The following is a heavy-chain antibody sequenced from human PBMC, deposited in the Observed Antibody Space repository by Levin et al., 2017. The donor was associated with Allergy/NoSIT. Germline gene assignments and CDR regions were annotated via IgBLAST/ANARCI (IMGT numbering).Heavy chain of an antibody. CDR3: ARATPETLFDY. D-gene: IGHD4-17*01. Sequence: GGSLRLSCAASGFTVSSNNYMSWVRQAPGKGLEWVSVIDSGGSTYYADSVKGRFSISRDNSKNTLYLQMNSLRAEDTAIYYCARATPETLFDYWGQGTLVTVSS. V-gene: IGHV3-53*01. CDR2: IDSGGST. CDR1: GFTVSSNNY. J-gene: IGHJ4*02.